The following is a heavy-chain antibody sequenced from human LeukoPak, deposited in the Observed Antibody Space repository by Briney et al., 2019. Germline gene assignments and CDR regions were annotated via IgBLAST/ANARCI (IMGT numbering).Heavy chain of an antibody. CDR2: ISYDGSNK. V-gene: IGHV3-30*18. CDR1: GFTFSSYG. Sequence: GRSLRLSCAASGFTFSSYGMHWVRQAPGKGLEWVAVISYDGSNKYYADSVKGRFTISRDNSKNTLYLQMNSLRAEDTAVYYCAKKSPMGCSGGSCSHFDYWGQGTLVTVSS. J-gene: IGHJ4*02. CDR3: AKKSPMGCSGGSCSHFDY. D-gene: IGHD2-15*01.